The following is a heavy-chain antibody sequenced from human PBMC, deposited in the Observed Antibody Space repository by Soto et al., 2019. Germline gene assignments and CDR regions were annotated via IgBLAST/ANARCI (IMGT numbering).Heavy chain of an antibody. CDR3: ARDRGYSSGWYLDYYGMDV. D-gene: IGHD6-19*01. V-gene: IGHV1-69*13. J-gene: IGHJ6*02. Sequence: ASVKVSCTASGGTFSSYAISWVRQAPGQGLEWMGGIIPIFGTANYAQKFQGRVTITADESTSTAYMELSSLRSEDTAVYYCARDRGYSSGWYLDYYGMDVWGQGTTVTVS. CDR1: GGTFSSYA. CDR2: IIPIFGTA.